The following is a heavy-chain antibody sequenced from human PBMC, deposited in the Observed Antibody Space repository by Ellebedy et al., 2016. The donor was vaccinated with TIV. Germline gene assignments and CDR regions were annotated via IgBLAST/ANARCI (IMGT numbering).Heavy chain of an antibody. CDR3: ARRENILTGYSLNY. CDR2: IYPGDSDT. J-gene: IGHJ4*02. D-gene: IGHD3-9*01. Sequence: KVSCKGSGYSFPSYWIVWVRQLPGKGLEWMAMIYPGDSDTRYSPSFQGQVTISADKSLSTAYLQWSSLKASDTAMYYCARRENILTGYSLNYWGQGTLVTVSS. CDR1: GYSFPSYW. V-gene: IGHV5-51*01.